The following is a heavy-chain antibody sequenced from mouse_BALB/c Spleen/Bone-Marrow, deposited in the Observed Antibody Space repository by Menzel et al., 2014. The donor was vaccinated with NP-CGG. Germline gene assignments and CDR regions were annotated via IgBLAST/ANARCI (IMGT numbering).Heavy chain of an antibody. Sequence: VQLQQSGAELVKPGASVKLSCKASGYTFTSYWMHWVNQRPGQGLEWIGEINPSNGRTNYNEKFKSKATLTVDKSSSTAYMQLSSLTSEDSAVYYCARCYYGNYFDYWGQGTTLTVSS. CDR1: GYTFTSYW. V-gene: IGHV1S81*02. CDR2: INPSNGRT. J-gene: IGHJ2*01. CDR3: ARCYYGNYFDY. D-gene: IGHD2-1*01.